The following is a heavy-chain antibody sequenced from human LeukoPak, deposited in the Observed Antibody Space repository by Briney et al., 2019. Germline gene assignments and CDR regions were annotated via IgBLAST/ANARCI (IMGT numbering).Heavy chain of an antibody. CDR1: GYTFTSYA. D-gene: IGHD3-22*01. Sequence: ASVKVSCKASGYTFTSYAMNWVRQAPGQGLEWMGWINTNTGNPTYAQGSTGRFVFSLDTSVSTAYLQISSLKAEDTAVYYCARSAYDSSGYYYVPFDYWGQGTLVTVSS. V-gene: IGHV7-4-1*02. CDR3: ARSAYDSSGYYYVPFDY. J-gene: IGHJ4*02. CDR2: INTNTGNP.